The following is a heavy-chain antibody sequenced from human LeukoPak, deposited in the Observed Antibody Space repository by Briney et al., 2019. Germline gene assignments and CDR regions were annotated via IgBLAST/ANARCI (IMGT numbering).Heavy chain of an antibody. V-gene: IGHV3-48*03. CDR2: ISSSGSTI. Sequence: GGSLRLSCAASGFTFSIYEMNWVRRAPGKGLEWVSYISSSGSTIYYADSVKGRFTISRDNAKNSLYLQMNSLRVEDTAVFYCARDRPISIWGQGTLVTVSS. J-gene: IGHJ4*02. D-gene: IGHD3-10*01. CDR1: GFTFSIYE. CDR3: ARDRPISI.